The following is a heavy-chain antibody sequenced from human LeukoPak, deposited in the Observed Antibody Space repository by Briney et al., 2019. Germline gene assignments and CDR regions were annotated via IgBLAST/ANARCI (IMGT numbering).Heavy chain of an antibody. Sequence: SETLSLTCAVYGGSFSGYYWNWIRQPPGKGLEWIGELNHSGSTNYNPSLKSRVTISVDTSKNQFSLKLSSVTAADTAVYYCARVPLYYDSSALDYWGQGTLVTVSS. CDR3: ARVPLYYDSSALDY. CDR2: LNHSGST. D-gene: IGHD3-22*01. J-gene: IGHJ4*02. CDR1: GGSFSGYY. V-gene: IGHV4-34*01.